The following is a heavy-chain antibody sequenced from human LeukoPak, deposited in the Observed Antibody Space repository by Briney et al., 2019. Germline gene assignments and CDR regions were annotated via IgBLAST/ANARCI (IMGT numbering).Heavy chain of an antibody. CDR2: IKSKADGQTT. V-gene: IGHV3-15*01. D-gene: IGHD1-26*01. Sequence: PGGSLRLSCAASGFAFNTAWMTWGRQSPGKGLEWFGRIKSKADGQTTHYTAPVKGRFIISRDDSKHTPHLQMNSMKSEDTAVYYCAADWQGGFYPIDHWGEGTLVTVSS. J-gene: IGHJ4*02. CDR3: AADWQGGFYPIDH. CDR1: GFAFNTAW.